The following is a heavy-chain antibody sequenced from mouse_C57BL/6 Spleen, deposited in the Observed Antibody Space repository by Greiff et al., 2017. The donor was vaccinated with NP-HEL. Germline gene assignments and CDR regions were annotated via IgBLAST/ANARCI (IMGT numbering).Heavy chain of an antibody. CDR2: IYPGSGNT. V-gene: IGHV1-76*01. CDR1: GYTFTDYY. Sequence: QVQLQQSGAELVRPGASVKLSCKASGYTFTDYYINWVKQRPGQGLEWIARIYPGSGNTYYNEKFKGKATLTAEKSSSTAYMQLSSLTSEDSAVYFCAREEDYYEMDYWGQGTSVTVSS. J-gene: IGHJ4*01. CDR3: AREEDYYEMDY.